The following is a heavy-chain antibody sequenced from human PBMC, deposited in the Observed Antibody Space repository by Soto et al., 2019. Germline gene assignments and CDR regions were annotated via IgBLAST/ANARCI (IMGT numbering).Heavy chain of an antibody. J-gene: IGHJ6*02. Sequence: SSETLSLTCTVSGGSISSYYWSWIRQPPGKGLEWIGYIYYSGSTNYNPSLKSRVTISVDTSKNQLSLKLSSVTAADTAVYYCARKSGGDYYYYYGMDVWGQGTTVTVSS. CDR3: ARKSGGDYYYYYGMDV. V-gene: IGHV4-59*01. CDR1: GGSISSYY. D-gene: IGHD2-15*01. CDR2: IYYSGST.